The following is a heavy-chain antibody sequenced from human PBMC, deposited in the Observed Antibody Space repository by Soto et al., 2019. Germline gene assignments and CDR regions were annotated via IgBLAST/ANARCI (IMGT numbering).Heavy chain of an antibody. CDR1: GGTFSSYA. J-gene: IGHJ4*02. Sequence: SVKVSCKASGGTFSSYAISWVRQAPGQGLEWMGGIIPIFGTANYAQKFQGRVTITADESTSTAYMELSSLRSEDTAVYYWAVGGANSTYVIFDDWGQGTLVTVSS. CDR2: IIPIFGTA. D-gene: IGHD1-7*01. CDR3: AVGGANSTYVIFDD. V-gene: IGHV1-69*13.